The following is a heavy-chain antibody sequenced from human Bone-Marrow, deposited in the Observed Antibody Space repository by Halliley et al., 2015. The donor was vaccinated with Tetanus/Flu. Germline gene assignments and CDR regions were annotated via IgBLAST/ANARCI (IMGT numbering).Heavy chain of an antibody. J-gene: IGHJ1*01. D-gene: IGHD3-10*01. Sequence: KGLEWIGYIEYTGNTKYNPARDSRVTISLDTSMNQFSLKLSFVTAADTAIYYCARDLLPEFWGQGALVTVSS. CDR2: IEYTGNT. CDR3: ARDLLPEF. V-gene: IGHV4-59*01.